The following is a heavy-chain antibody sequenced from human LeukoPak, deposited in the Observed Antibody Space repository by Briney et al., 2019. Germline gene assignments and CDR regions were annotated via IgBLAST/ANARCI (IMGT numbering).Heavy chain of an antibody. J-gene: IGHJ2*01. CDR3: AIDRGRGYDSSGYYPWYFDL. Sequence: GASLRLSCAASGFTFSSYAMTWVRPAPGKGLAWVSAIIGSGGSGNTYYVDSVKGRSTISRDNSKNTLYLQMNSLRSEDTAVYYCAIDRGRGYDSSGYYPWYFDLWGRGTLVTVSS. CDR1: GFTFSSYA. CDR2: IIGSGGSGNT. D-gene: IGHD3-22*01. V-gene: IGHV3-23*01.